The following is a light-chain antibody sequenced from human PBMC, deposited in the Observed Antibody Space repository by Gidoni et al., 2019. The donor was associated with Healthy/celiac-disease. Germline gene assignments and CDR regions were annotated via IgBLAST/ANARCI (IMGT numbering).Light chain of an antibody. CDR2: GAS. CDR3: QQYNNWPRT. J-gene: IGKJ2*01. Sequence: ELVMTQYPATLSVSPGERATLSCRASQSVSSNSAWYQQTPGQAPMLLIYGASTRATGIPARCSGSGSGTEFTLTISSLQSEDFAVYYCQQYNNWPRTFGQGTKLEIK. CDR1: QSVSSN. V-gene: IGKV3-15*01.